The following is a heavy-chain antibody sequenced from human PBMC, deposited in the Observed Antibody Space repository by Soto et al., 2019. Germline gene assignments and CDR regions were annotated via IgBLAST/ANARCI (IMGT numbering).Heavy chain of an antibody. CDR2: ISAYNGNT. D-gene: IGHD3-22*01. CDR1: GYTFTSXG. V-gene: IGHV1-18*01. CDR3: AREQDYDSSGYGWFDP. J-gene: IGHJ5*02. Sequence: GASVKVSCKASGYTFTSXGSSWVRQAPGQGLEWMGWISAYNGNTNYAQKLQGRVTMTTDTSTSTAYMELRSLRSDDTAVYYCAREQDYDSSGYGWFDPWGQGTLVTVSS.